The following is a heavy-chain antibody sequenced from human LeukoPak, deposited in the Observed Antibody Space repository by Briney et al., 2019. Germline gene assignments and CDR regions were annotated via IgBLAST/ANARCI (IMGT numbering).Heavy chain of an antibody. J-gene: IGHJ6*03. D-gene: IGHD6-13*01. CDR1: GGTFSSYA. CDR2: IIPILGIA. Sequence: SVKVSCKASGGTFSSYAISWVRQAPGQGLGWMGRIIPILGIANYAQKFQGRVTITADESTSTAYMELSSLRSEDTAVYYCASRNSYSSSWYYDYMDVWGKGTTVTVSS. CDR3: ASRNSYSSSWYYDYMDV. V-gene: IGHV1-69*04.